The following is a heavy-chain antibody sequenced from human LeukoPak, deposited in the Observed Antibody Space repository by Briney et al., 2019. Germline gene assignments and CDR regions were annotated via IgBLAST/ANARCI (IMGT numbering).Heavy chain of an antibody. CDR2: IYHIGST. D-gene: IGHD2-2*01. J-gene: IGHJ5*02. V-gene: IGHV4-59*01. Sequence: SETLSLTCTVSGGSISSYYWSWIRQPPGKGLEWIGYIYHIGSTNYNPSLKSRVTISVDTSKNQFSLKLSSVTAADTAVYYCARGGGGYCSSTSCYVDWFDPWGQGTLVTVSS. CDR3: ARGGGGYCSSTSCYVDWFDP. CDR1: GGSISSYY.